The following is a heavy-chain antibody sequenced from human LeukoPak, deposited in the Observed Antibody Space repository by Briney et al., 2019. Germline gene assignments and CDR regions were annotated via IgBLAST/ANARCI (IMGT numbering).Heavy chain of an antibody. CDR3: AKDLY. Sequence: PGGSLRLSCAASGFTVCNNYMSWVRQAPGKGLEWVSVICSGGSTYYADSVKGRFTISRDTSKNTLSLQMNSLRAEDTAVYYCAKDLYWGQGTLVTVSS. J-gene: IGHJ4*02. CDR2: ICSGGST. CDR1: GFTVCNNY. V-gene: IGHV3-53*01.